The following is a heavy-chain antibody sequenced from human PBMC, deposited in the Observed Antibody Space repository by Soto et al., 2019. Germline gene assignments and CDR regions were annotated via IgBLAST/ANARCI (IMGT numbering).Heavy chain of an antibody. CDR2: IYHSGST. D-gene: IGHD2-15*01. CDR1: GGSISSSNW. Sequence: SETLSLTCAVSGGSISSSNWWSWVRQPPGKGLEWIGEIYHSGSTNYNPSLKSRVTISVDTSKNQFSLKLSSVTAADTAVYYCARGYCSGGSCYPIWGQGTMVTVSS. J-gene: IGHJ3*02. V-gene: IGHV4-4*02. CDR3: ARGYCSGGSCYPI.